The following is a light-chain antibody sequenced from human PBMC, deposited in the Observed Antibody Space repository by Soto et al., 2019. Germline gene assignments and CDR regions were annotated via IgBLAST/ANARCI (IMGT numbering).Light chain of an antibody. CDR1: QSVSTSY. Sequence: EIVLTQSPVTLSLSPGERATVACRASQSVSTSYLAWYQQKPGQALRLLIYRASSRAAGIPDRFSGSGSGTDFTLTISGLEPGDFAVYYCQQYGSLITFGQGTRLEIK. V-gene: IGKV3-20*01. J-gene: IGKJ5*01. CDR2: RAS. CDR3: QQYGSLIT.